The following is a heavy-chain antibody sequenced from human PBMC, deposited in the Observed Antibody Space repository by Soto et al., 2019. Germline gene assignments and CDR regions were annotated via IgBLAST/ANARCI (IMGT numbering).Heavy chain of an antibody. CDR2: ISYGGST. CDR1: GGSINSGGYC. Sequence: QVQLQESGPGLVKPSQTLSLTCTVSGGSINSGGYCWSWIRQHPGKGLDWIGCISYGGSTSYNPSLKGRVTIAVDTSKNQFSLKLTSATAADTAVYYCSRGILVWGQGALSTVSS. D-gene: IGHD5-18*01. CDR3: SRGILV. J-gene: IGHJ4*02. V-gene: IGHV4-31*03.